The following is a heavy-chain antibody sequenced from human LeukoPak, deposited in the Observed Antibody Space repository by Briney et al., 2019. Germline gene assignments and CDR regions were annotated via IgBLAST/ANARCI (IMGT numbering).Heavy chain of an antibody. J-gene: IGHJ3*02. CDR1: GFTFSSYA. Sequence: PGGSLRVSCAASGFTFSSYAMHWVRQAPGKGLEWVAVISYDGSNKYYADSVKGRFTISRDNSKNTLYLQMNSLRAEDTAVYYCARGHDVFDIWGQGTMVTVSS. CDR3: ARGHDVFDI. V-gene: IGHV3-30-3*01. CDR2: ISYDGSNK.